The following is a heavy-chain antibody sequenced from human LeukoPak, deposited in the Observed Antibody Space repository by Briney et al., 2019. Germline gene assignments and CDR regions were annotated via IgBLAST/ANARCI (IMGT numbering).Heavy chain of an antibody. J-gene: IGHJ4*02. Sequence: GGSLRPSCAASGFTFSSYSMNWVRQAPGKGLEWVSYISSSSSTIYYADSVKGRFTISRDNAKNSLYLQMNSLRAEDTAVYYCARGLVGALGVFDYWGQGTLVTVSS. D-gene: IGHD1-26*01. CDR3: ARGLVGALGVFDY. V-gene: IGHV3-48*04. CDR2: ISSSSSTI. CDR1: GFTFSSYS.